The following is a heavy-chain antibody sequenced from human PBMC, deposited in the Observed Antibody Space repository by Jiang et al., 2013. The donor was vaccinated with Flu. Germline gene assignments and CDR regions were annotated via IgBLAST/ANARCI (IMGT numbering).Heavy chain of an antibody. J-gene: IGHJ4*02. D-gene: IGHD6-13*01. Sequence: GLVKPSETLSLTCTVSGGSISSSSYYWGWIRQPPGKGLEWIGSIYYSGSTYYNPSLKSRVTISVDTSKNQFSLKLSSVTAADTAVYYCARPWGGAAAGYYFDYWGQGTLVTVSS. V-gene: IGHV4-39*01. CDR2: IYYSGST. CDR1: GGSISSSSYY. CDR3: ARPWGGAAAGYYFDY.